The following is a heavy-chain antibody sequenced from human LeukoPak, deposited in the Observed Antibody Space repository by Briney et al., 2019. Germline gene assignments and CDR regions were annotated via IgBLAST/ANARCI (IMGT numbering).Heavy chain of an antibody. CDR3: ARGRYCNSTNCPYVGGYYYMDV. J-gene: IGHJ6*03. D-gene: IGHD2-2*01. CDR2: IDHSGGT. Sequence: PSETLSLTCAVYGESFSGYHWTWIRQPPGKGPEWIGKIDHSGGTIYNPSLKSRVTISVAAPKNQIFLDLSSVTAADTAVYYCARGRYCNSTNCPYVGGYYYMDVWGKGTTVTVSS. CDR1: GESFSGYH. V-gene: IGHV4-34*01.